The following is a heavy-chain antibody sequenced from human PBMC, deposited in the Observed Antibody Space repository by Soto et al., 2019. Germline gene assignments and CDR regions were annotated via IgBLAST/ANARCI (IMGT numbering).Heavy chain of an antibody. CDR3: ARGDSASSGGSATFDY. CDR1: GFIFSDSY. Sequence: PGGSLRLSCAASGFIFSDSYMSWIRQAPGKGLEWVSYISSSGRYTNYADSVKGRFTISRDNAKNSLYLQMNSLRAEDTAVYYCARGDSASSGGSATFDYWGLGTLVTVSS. CDR2: ISSSGRYT. J-gene: IGHJ4*02. V-gene: IGHV3-11*05. D-gene: IGHD2-15*01.